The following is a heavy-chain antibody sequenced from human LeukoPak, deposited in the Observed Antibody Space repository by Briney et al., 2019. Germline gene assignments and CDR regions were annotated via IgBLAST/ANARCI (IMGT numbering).Heavy chain of an antibody. Sequence: PGGSLRLSCAASGFTFSTYWMSWVRQAPGKGLEWVANINQDGSQKYYVDSVKGRFTISRDNAKNSLYLQMNSLRAEDTAVYYCARTVTAYPVWYFDLWGRGTLVTVSS. J-gene: IGHJ2*01. CDR1: GFTFSTYW. D-gene: IGHD2-21*02. V-gene: IGHV3-7*05. CDR3: ARTVTAYPVWYFDL. CDR2: INQDGSQK.